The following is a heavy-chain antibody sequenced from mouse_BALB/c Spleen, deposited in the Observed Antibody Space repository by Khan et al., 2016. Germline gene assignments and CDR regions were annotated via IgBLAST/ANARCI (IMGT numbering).Heavy chain of an antibody. D-gene: IGHD2-12*01. CDR2: INTYNGEP. Sequence: QIQLVQSGPELKKPGESVKISCKASGYSFTNYGMNWVKQAPGKGLKWMGWINTYNGEPTYADNFKGQVTLTSATSGSTAFLQLNNLKNEDSATYFCARGRRHFWYFDVWGEGTPVTVSA. V-gene: IGHV9-3-1*01. J-gene: IGHJ1*01. CDR1: GYSFTNYG. CDR3: ARGRRHFWYFDV.